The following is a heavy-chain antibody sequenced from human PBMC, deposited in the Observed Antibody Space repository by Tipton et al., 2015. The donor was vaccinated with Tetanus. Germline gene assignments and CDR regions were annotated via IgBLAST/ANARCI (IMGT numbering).Heavy chain of an antibody. D-gene: IGHD3-3*01. J-gene: IGHJ4*02. CDR3: ARARYDFWSGYRFDY. CDR2: IYHSGST. CDR1: GGSISSGGYS. V-gene: IGHV4-30-2*01. Sequence: TLSLTCAVSGGSISSGGYSWSWIRQPPGKGLEWIGYIYHSGSTYYNPSLKSRVTISVDRSKNQFSLKLSSVTAADTAVYYCARARYDFWSGYRFDYWGQGTLVTVSS.